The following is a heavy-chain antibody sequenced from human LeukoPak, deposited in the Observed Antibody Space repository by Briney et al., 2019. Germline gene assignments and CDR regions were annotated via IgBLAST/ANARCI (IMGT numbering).Heavy chain of an antibody. V-gene: IGHV4-34*01. CDR2: INHSGST. CDR1: GGSFSGYY. D-gene: IGHD3-3*01. CDR3: ARGGAGADYDFWSGPTRVYYFDY. J-gene: IGHJ4*02. Sequence: NPSETLSLTCAVYGGSFSGYYWSWIRQPPGKGLEWIGEINHSGSTNYNPSLKSRVTISVDTSKNQFSLKLSSVTAADTAVYYCARGGAGADYDFWSGPTRVYYFDYWGQGTLVTVSS.